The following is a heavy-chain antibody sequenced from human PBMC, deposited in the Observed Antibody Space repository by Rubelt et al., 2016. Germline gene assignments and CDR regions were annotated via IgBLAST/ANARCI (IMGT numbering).Heavy chain of an antibody. V-gene: IGHV4-59*12. CDR1: GGSISSYY. D-gene: IGHD3-22*01. Sequence: GLVKPSETLSLTCTVSGGSISSYYWSWIRQPPGKGLEWIGYVHYSGSTDYNPSLKSRVTISVDTSKNQFSLKLSSVTAADTAVYYCARGELIVVAHDAFDIWGQGTMVTVSS. CDR2: VHYSGST. CDR3: ARGELIVVAHDAFDI. J-gene: IGHJ3*02.